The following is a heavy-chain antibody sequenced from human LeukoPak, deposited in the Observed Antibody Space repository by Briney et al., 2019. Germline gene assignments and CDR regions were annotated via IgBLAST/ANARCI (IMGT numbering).Heavy chain of an antibody. D-gene: IGHD3-22*01. J-gene: IGHJ3*02. Sequence: PSETLSLTCTVSGGSISSYYWSWIRQPAGKGLEWIGRIYTSGSTNYNPSLKSRVTMSVDTSKNQFSLKLSSVTAADTAVYYCARDRYYDSSGYYGEAFDIWGQGTMVTVSS. CDR2: IYTSGST. V-gene: IGHV4-4*07. CDR1: GGSISSYY. CDR3: ARDRYYDSSGYYGEAFDI.